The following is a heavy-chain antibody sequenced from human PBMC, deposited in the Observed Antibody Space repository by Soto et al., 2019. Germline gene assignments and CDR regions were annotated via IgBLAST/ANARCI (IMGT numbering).Heavy chain of an antibody. D-gene: IGHD6-13*01. CDR3: ARGGIAAAGTVHYYYYGMDV. CDR1: GYTFTSYA. V-gene: IGHV1-3*01. J-gene: IGHJ6*02. Sequence: RASVKVSCKASGYTFTSYAMHWVRQSPLQRLEWMGWINAGNGNTKYSQKFQGRVTITRDTSASTAYMELSSLRSEDTAVYYCARGGIAAAGTVHYYYYGMDVWGQGTTVTVSS. CDR2: INAGNGNT.